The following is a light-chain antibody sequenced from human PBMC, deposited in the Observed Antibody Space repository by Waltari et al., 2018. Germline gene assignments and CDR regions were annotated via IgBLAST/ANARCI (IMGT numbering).Light chain of an antibody. CDR1: QSVSSTY. CDR3: QQYGPSLFT. J-gene: IGKJ3*01. V-gene: IGKV3-20*01. Sequence: EIVLTQSPGTLSLSPGEKATLSCRASQSVSSTYLAWYQQKPGQAPRLRSYGASSRATGIPDRFSGGGSGTDFTLTISRLEPEDFAVYYCQQYGPSLFTFGPGTKVDIK. CDR2: GAS.